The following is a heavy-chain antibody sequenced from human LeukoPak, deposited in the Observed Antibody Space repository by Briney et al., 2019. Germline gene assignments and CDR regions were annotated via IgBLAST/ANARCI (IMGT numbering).Heavy chain of an antibody. V-gene: IGHV1-18*01. D-gene: IGHD3-10*01. Sequence: ASVKVSCKASGYTFTSYAISWVRQAPGQGLEWMGWITAYSGNTNYAQRLQGRVTMTTDTSTSTAYMELRSLRSEDTAVYYCARGTGDDYFDYWGQGTLVTVSS. CDR2: ITAYSGNT. J-gene: IGHJ4*02. CDR3: ARGTGDDYFDY. CDR1: GYTFTSYA.